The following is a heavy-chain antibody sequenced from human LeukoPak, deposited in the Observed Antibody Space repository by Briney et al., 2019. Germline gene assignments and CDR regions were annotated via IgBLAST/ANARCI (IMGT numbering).Heavy chain of an antibody. D-gene: IGHD1-26*01. J-gene: IGHJ4*02. CDR3: ARENSGSYREFDY. Sequence: SETLSLTCTVSGGSISSYYWTWIRQPAGKGLEWIGRIYPSGSTNYNPSLKSRVTMSVDTSKNQFSLKLSSATAADTAAYYCARENSGSYREFDYWGQGTLVTVSS. CDR1: GGSISSYY. V-gene: IGHV4-4*07. CDR2: IYPSGST.